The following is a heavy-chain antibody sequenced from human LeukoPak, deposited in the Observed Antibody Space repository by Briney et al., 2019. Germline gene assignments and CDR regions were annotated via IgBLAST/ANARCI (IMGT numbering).Heavy chain of an antibody. V-gene: IGHV3-74*01. CDR1: GFTVSSNY. CDR2: ISSDGSST. Sequence: GGSLRLSCAASGFTVSSNYMSWVRQAPGKGLEWVSRISSDGSSTSYADSVKGRFTISRDNAKNTLYLQMNSLRVDDTAVYYCAGTTTTCCNSWGQGTLVTVSS. J-gene: IGHJ4*02. D-gene: IGHD1-1*01. CDR3: AGTTTTCCNS.